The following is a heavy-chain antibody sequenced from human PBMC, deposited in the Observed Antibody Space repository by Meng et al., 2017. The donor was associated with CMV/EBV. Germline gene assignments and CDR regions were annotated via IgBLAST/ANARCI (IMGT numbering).Heavy chain of an antibody. V-gene: IGHV3-9*01. CDR1: GFTFDDYA. CDR2: ISWNSGSI. Sequence: LSLTCAASGFTFDDYAMHWVRQAPGKGLEWVSGISWNSGSIGYADSVKGRFTISRDNAKNSLYLQMNSLRAEDTALYYCAKGASSSSPPFDIWGQGTMVTVSS. D-gene: IGHD6-6*01. CDR3: AKGASSSSPPFDI. J-gene: IGHJ3*02.